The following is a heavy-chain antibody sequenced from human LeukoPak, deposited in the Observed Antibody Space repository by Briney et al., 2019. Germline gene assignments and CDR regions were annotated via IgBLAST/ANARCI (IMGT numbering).Heavy chain of an antibody. V-gene: IGHV3-49*04. D-gene: IGHD3-9*01. CDR3: TSQELRYFDWLSWYYFDY. CDR1: GFTFGDYA. Sequence: QPGRSLRLSCTASGFTFGDYAMSWVRQAPGKGLEWVGFIRSKAYGGTTEYAASVKGRFTISRDDSKSIAYLRMNSLKTEDTAVYYCTSQELRYFDWLSWYYFDYWGQGTLVTVSS. CDR2: IRSKAYGGTT. J-gene: IGHJ4*02.